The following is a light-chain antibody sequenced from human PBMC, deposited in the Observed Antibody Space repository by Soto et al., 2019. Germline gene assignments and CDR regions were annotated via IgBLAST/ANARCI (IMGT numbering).Light chain of an antibody. V-gene: IGKV3-20*01. Sequence: EIVLTQSPGTLVLSPGERATLSCRTSQSVTSSSLAWYQHKPGQAPRLLIYGASSRATGIPDRFSGSGSGTDFTLTISRLEPDDFAVFYCQHFGTSPTFGQGTKLEIK. J-gene: IGKJ2*01. CDR1: QSVTSSS. CDR2: GAS. CDR3: QHFGTSPT.